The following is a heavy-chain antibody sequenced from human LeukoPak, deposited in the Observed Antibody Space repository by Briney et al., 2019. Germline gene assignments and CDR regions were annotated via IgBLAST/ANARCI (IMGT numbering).Heavy chain of an antibody. V-gene: IGHV3-48*01. Sequence: GGSLRLSCAASGFTFRNFNMNWVRQAPGKGLEWVSHISNSSGTIYYADSVKGRFTISRDNAKNSLYLQMNSLRAEDTAAYYCARVVLVEGLIDNWGQGALVTVSS. CDR3: ARVVLVEGLIDN. CDR1: GFTFRNFN. J-gene: IGHJ4*02. CDR2: ISNSSGTI. D-gene: IGHD1-26*01.